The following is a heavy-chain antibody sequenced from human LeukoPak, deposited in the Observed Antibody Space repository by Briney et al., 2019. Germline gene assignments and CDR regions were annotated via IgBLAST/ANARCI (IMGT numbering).Heavy chain of an antibody. CDR3: ARGYDSSGYIYYYYYMDV. J-gene: IGHJ6*03. CDR1: GGSFSGYY. Sequence: SETLSLTCAVYGGSFSGYYWSWIRQPPGKGLEWSGEINHSGSTNYNPSLKSRVTISVDTSKNQFSLTLSSVTAADTAVSYCARGYDSSGYIYYYYYMDVWGKGTTVTVSS. V-gene: IGHV4-34*01. CDR2: INHSGST. D-gene: IGHD3-22*01.